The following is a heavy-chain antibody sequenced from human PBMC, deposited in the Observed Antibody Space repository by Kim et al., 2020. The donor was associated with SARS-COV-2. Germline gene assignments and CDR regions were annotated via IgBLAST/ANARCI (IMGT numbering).Heavy chain of an antibody. CDR1: GYTFTSYG. CDR3: ARDLDSSGWEYYFDS. Sequence: ASVKVSCKASGYTFTSYGMHWVRQAPGQRLEWMGWINAGNGNTKYSQKFQGRVTITRDTSASTAYMELSSLRSEDTAVYYCARDLDSSGWEYYFDSWGQGTLVTVSS. V-gene: IGHV1-3*01. J-gene: IGHJ4*02. CDR2: INAGNGNT. D-gene: IGHD6-19*01.